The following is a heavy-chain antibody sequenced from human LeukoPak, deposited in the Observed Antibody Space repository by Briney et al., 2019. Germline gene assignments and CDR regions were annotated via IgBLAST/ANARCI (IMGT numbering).Heavy chain of an antibody. Sequence: VKVSCKASGYTFTIYDINWVRQAPGQGLEWMGWMNPKTGNTGYAQNFQGRVSMTSNTSITTAYMELSSLRSEDTAVYYCARGLGSPVGQWGQGTLVIVSS. CDR1: GYTFTIYD. D-gene: IGHD1-26*01. J-gene: IGHJ4*02. CDR2: MNPKTGNT. CDR3: ARGLGSPVGQ. V-gene: IGHV1-8*01.